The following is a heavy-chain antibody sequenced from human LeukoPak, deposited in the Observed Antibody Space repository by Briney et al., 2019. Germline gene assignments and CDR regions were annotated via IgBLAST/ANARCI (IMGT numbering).Heavy chain of an antibody. CDR3: ARDRGYYDSSGSLLGD. CDR1: GFTFSSYG. D-gene: IGHD3-22*01. CDR2: IWYDGSNK. V-gene: IGHV3-33*01. Sequence: GRSLGLSCAASGFTFSSYGMHWVRQAPGKGLEWVAVIWYDGSNKYYADSVKGRFTISRDNSKNTLYLQMNSLRAEDTAVYYCARDRGYYDSSGSLLGDWGQGTLVTVSS. J-gene: IGHJ4*02.